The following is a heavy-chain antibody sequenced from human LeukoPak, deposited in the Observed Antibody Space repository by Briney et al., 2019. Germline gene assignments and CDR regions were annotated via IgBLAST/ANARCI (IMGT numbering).Heavy chain of an antibody. D-gene: IGHD6-13*01. V-gene: IGHV4-59*01. CDR3: ARVYSSSWYWFDP. J-gene: IGHJ5*02. CDR2: IYYSGST. Sequence: SETLSLTCTVSGSSISSYYWSWIRQPPGKGLEWIGYIYYSGSTNYNPSLKSRVTISVDTSKNQFSLKLSSVTAADTAVYYCARVYSSSWYWFDPWGQGTLVTVSS. CDR1: GSSISSYY.